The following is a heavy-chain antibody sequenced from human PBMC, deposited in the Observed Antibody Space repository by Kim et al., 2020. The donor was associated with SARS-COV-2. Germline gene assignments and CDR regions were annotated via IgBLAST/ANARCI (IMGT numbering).Heavy chain of an antibody. D-gene: IGHD3-22*01. Sequence: RFTIARDNAKNTLYLQINSLRAEDTAVYYCARDRGDYYYDSSGYSDAFDIWGQGTMVTVSS. V-gene: IGHV3-74*01. CDR3: ARDRGDYYYDSSGYSDAFDI. J-gene: IGHJ3*02.